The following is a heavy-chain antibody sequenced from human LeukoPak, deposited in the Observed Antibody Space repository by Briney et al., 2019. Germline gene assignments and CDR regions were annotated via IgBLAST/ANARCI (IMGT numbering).Heavy chain of an antibody. CDR1: GYTFTSYG. J-gene: IGHJ6*02. D-gene: IGHD5-24*01. V-gene: IGHV1-18*01. Sequence: GASVKVSCKASGYTFTSYGINWVRQAPGQGLEWMGWISAYNGNTNYAQKLQGRVTMTTDTSTSTAYMELRSLRSDDTAVYYCARGGGDGYNYRDYYYYGMDVWGQGTTATVSS. CDR3: ARGGGDGYNYRDYYYYGMDV. CDR2: ISAYNGNT.